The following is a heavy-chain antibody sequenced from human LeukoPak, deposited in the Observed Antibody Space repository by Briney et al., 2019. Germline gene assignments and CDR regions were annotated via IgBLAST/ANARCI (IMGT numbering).Heavy chain of an antibody. J-gene: IGHJ3*02. CDR1: GYTFTSYD. Sequence: GASVKVSCKASGYTFTSYDINWVRQATGQGLEWMGWMNPNSGNTGYAQKFQGRVTMTRNTSISTAYMELGSLRSEDTAVYYCATGYSSSWDGAFDIWGQGTMVTVSS. D-gene: IGHD6-13*01. CDR2: MNPNSGNT. V-gene: IGHV1-8*01. CDR3: ATGYSSSWDGAFDI.